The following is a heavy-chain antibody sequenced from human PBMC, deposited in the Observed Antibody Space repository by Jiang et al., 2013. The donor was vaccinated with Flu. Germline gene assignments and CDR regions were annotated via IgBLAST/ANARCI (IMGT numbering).Heavy chain of an antibody. V-gene: IGHV4-30-4*01. D-gene: IGHD6-13*01. CDR1: GGSISSGDYY. CDR3: ARAHPPAAAGTFWFDP. J-gene: IGHJ5*02. CDR2: IYYSGST. Sequence: GPGLVKPSQTLSLTCTVSGGSISSGDYYWSWIRQPPGKGLEWIGYIYYSGSTYYNPSLKSRVTISVDTSKNQFSLKLSSVTAADTAVYYCARAHPPAAAGTFWFDPWGQGTLVTVSS.